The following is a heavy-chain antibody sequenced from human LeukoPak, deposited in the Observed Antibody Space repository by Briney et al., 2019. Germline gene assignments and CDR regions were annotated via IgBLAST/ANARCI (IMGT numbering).Heavy chain of an antibody. CDR3: ARGLHSSSDFDY. CDR2: MNPNSGNT. J-gene: IGHJ4*02. Sequence: ASVKVSCKASGYTFTSYDINWVRQATGQGLEWMGWMNPNSGNTGYAQKFQGRVTMTRNTSISTAYMELSSLRSEDTAVYYCARGLHSSSDFDYGGQGTLVTVSS. D-gene: IGHD6-13*01. V-gene: IGHV1-8*01. CDR1: GYTFTSYD.